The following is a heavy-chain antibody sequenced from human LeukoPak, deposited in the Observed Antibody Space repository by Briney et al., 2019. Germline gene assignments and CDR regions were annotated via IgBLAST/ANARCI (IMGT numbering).Heavy chain of an antibody. V-gene: IGHV1-69*05. D-gene: IGHD1-26*01. CDR1: GGTFSSYA. CDR3: ARVAQESYYGNDAFDI. CDR2: IIPIFGTA. Sequence: SVKVSCKASGGTFSSYAISWVRQAPGQGLEWMGGIIPIFGTANYAQKFQGRVTITTDESTSTAYMELSSLRSEDTAVYYCARVAQESYYGNDAFDIWGQGTMVTVSS. J-gene: IGHJ3*02.